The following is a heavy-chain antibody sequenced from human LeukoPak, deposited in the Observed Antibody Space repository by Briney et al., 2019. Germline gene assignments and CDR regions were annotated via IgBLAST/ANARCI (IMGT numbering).Heavy chain of an antibody. D-gene: IGHD3-3*01. CDR1: GVSISSSSYY. J-gene: IGHJ4*02. CDR2: IYYSGST. V-gene: IGHV4-39*01. CDR3: ARRRGGRFLEWFPFDY. Sequence: SETLSLTCTVSGVSISSSSYYWGWIRQPPGKGLEWIGSIYYSGSTYYNPSLKSRVTISVDTSKNQFSLKLSSVTAADTAVYYCARRRGGRFLEWFPFDYWGQGTLVTVSS.